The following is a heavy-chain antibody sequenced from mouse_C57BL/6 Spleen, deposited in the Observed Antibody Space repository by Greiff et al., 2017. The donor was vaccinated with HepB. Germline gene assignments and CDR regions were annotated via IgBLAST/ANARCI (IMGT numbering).Heavy chain of an antibody. V-gene: IGHV5-4*01. J-gene: IGHJ2*01. Sequence: EVQRVESGGGLVKPGGSLKLSCAASGFTFSSYAMSWVRQTPEKRLEWVATISDGGSYTYYPDNVKGRFTISRDNAKNNLYLQMSHLKSEDTAMYYCARDWGSGYWGQGTTLTVSS. CDR1: GFTFSSYA. CDR3: ARDWGSGY. D-gene: IGHD1-1*02. CDR2: ISDGGSYT.